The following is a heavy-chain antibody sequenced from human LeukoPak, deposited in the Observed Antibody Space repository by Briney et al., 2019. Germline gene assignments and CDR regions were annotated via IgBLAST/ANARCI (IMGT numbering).Heavy chain of an antibody. CDR3: ARDSITMVRGTGYYFDY. J-gene: IGHJ4*02. V-gene: IGHV4-61*02. Sequence: PSETLSLTCTVSSGSISSGSYYWSWIRQPAGKGLEWIGRIYTSGSTNYNPSLKSRVTISVDTSKNQFSLKLSSVTAADTAVYYCARDSITMVRGTGYYFDYWGQGTLVTVSS. CDR2: IYTSGST. CDR1: SGSISSGSYY. D-gene: IGHD3-10*01.